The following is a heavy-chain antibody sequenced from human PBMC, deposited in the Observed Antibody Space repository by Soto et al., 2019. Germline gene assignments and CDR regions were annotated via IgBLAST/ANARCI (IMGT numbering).Heavy chain of an antibody. J-gene: IGHJ6*02. D-gene: IGHD6-13*01. CDR2: ISGSGGST. CDR3: AKDAGSSWYPIYYYYGMDV. CDR1: GFTFSSYA. V-gene: IGHV3-23*01. Sequence: EVQLLESGGGLVQPGGSLRLSCAASGFTFSSYAMSWVRQAPGKGLEWVSAISGSGGSTYYADSVKGRFTISRDNSKNTLYLQMNSLRAEDTAVYYCAKDAGSSWYPIYYYYGMDVWGQGTTVTVSS.